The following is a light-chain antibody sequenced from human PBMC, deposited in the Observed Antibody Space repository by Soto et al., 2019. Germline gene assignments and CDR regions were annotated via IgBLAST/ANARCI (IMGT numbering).Light chain of an antibody. J-gene: IGKJ5*01. CDR1: QSVSSSY. CDR3: QQYGSSPPIT. V-gene: IGKV3-20*01. Sequence: EIVLTQSPGTLSLSPGERVTLSCRASQSVSSSYLAWHQQKPGQAPRLLIYGASRRPTGIPDRFSGSGSGTDFTLTISRLEPEDFTVYYCQQYGSSPPITFGQGTRLEIK. CDR2: GAS.